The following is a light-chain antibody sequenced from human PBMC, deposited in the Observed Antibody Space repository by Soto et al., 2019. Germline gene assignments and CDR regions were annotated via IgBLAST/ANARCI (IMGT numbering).Light chain of an antibody. V-gene: IGKV1-5*01. CDR1: QSIANW. CDR3: QQYENYWT. J-gene: IGKJ1*01. CDR2: EAS. Sequence: DIQMTQSPPTLSASVGDRVTITCRASQSIANWLAWYQHKPGKAPKLLIYEASSLESGVPSRCSRSGSGTEFPLTSNRQQPEDFAFYYCQQYENYWTFGQGTKVEIK.